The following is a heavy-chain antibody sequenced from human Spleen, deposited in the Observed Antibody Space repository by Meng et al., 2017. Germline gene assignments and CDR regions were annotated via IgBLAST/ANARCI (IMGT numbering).Heavy chain of an antibody. CDR2: SRDKTNSYIP. J-gene: IGHJ3*02. Sequence: GESLKISCTASGFIFSDHYMDWVRQAPGKGLEWVGRSRDKTNSYIPEYAASVKGRFTISRDEGKNSMYLQMNSVKTEDTAVYYCTIYIRGHIWGQGTMVTVSS. D-gene: IGHD6-25*01. V-gene: IGHV3-72*01. CDR1: GFIFSDHY. CDR3: TIYIRGHI.